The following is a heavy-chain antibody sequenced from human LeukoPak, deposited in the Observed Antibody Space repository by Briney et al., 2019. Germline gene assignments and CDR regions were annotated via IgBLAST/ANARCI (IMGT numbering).Heavy chain of an antibody. D-gene: IGHD3-10*01. Sequence: PGGSLRLSCAASGFTFSSYAMSWVRQAPGKGLEWVANIKQDGSDIYYVDSVKGRFTISRDNAKNSLYLQMNSLRAEDTAVYFCARAGNYYSSGSYLGYWGQGTLVTVSS. CDR3: ARAGNYYSSGSYLGY. CDR2: IKQDGSDI. J-gene: IGHJ4*02. CDR1: GFTFSSYA. V-gene: IGHV3-7*04.